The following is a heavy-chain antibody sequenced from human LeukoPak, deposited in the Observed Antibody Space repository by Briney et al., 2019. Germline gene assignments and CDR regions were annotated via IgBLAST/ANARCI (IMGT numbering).Heavy chain of an antibody. V-gene: IGHV1-18*01. D-gene: IGHD3-3*01. CDR2: ISGYNDDT. CDR1: GYTFTSYG. CDR3: ARDRRFRSGISVTALDAFDV. Sequence: APVKVSCKASGYTFTSYGISWVRQAPGQGLEWMAWISGYNDDTNYAQKFPGRVTLTTDTSTSVAYMDLRSLRSDDTAMYYCARDRRFRSGISVTALDAFDVWGPGTMVT. J-gene: IGHJ3*01.